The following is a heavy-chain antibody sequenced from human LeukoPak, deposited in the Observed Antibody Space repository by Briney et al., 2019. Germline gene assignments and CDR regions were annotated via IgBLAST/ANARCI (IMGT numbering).Heavy chain of an antibody. CDR1: GGSISSGCYY. CDR2: IYYSGST. V-gene: IGHV4-31*03. CDR3: ARLISFQYNWFDP. D-gene: IGHD2-2*01. J-gene: IGHJ5*02. Sequence: PSQTLSLTCTVSGGSISSGCYYWSWIRQHPGKGLEWIGYIYYSGSTYYNPSLKSRVTISVDTSKNQFSLKLSSVTAADTAVYYCARLISFQYNWFDPWGQGTLVTVSS.